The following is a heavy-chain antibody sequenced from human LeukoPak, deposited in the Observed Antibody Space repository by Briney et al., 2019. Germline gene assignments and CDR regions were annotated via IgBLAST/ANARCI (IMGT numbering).Heavy chain of an antibody. V-gene: IGHV1-69*04. Sequence: SVKVSCKAAGGTFGTYAITWVRQAPGQGLEWVGRIIPALGIPNYAQKFQGRVTITADKSTSVAYMELSSLRSGDTAVYYCARINDDFACGFDVWGQGTMVTVSS. CDR1: GGTFGTYA. D-gene: IGHD3/OR15-3a*01. CDR3: ARINDDFACGFDV. J-gene: IGHJ3*01. CDR2: IIPALGIP.